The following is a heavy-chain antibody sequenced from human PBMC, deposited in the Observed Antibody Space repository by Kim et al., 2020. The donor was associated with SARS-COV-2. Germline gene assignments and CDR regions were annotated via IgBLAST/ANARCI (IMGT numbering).Heavy chain of an antibody. CDR3: AGDFPVAGYFDY. Sequence: NYAPKVQGRVTLTADESTSTACMELSSLRSEDTAVYYCAGDFPVAGYFDYWGQGTLVTVSS. D-gene: IGHD6-19*01. V-gene: IGHV1-69*01. J-gene: IGHJ4*02.